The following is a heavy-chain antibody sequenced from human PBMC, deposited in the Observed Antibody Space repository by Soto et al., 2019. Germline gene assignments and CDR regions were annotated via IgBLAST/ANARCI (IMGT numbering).Heavy chain of an antibody. D-gene: IGHD6-19*01. CDR1: GFTFSNYA. Sequence: QVQVVESGGGVVQPGRSLRLSCAASGFTFSNYAMHWVRQAPGKGLEWMALISYDGSNEYYADSVKGRFTISRDNTKNTVFLQMDSLRAEDTAVYYCANEGAVPADLDYWGQGTLGTVSS. V-gene: IGHV3-30*18. CDR3: ANEGAVPADLDY. CDR2: ISYDGSNE. J-gene: IGHJ4*02.